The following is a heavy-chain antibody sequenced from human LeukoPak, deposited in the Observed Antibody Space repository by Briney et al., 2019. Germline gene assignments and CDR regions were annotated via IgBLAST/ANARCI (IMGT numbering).Heavy chain of an antibody. D-gene: IGHD4-23*01. J-gene: IGHJ2*01. V-gene: IGHV4-59*08. CDR3: ARHHYGGNRGQWYFDL. CDR2: IYYSGST. CDR1: GGSISSYY. Sequence: KPSETLSLTCTVSGGSISSYYWSWIRQPPGKGLEGIGYIYYSGSTNYNPSLKSRVTISVDTSKNQFSLKLSSVTAADTAVYYCARHHYGGNRGQWYFDLWGRGTLVTVSS.